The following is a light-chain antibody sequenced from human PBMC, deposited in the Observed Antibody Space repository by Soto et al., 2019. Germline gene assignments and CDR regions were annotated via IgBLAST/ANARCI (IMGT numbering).Light chain of an antibody. J-gene: IGKJ3*01. CDR2: GAS. CDR3: QHYGNSAL. V-gene: IGKV3-20*01. Sequence: EIVLTQSPGTLSLSPGERATLSCRASESVSTSYLAWYQQKPGQAPRLLIYGASGRATGIPDRFSVSASGTDFTLTISRLEPEDFAVYYCQHYGNSALFGTGTKGDIK. CDR1: ESVSTSY.